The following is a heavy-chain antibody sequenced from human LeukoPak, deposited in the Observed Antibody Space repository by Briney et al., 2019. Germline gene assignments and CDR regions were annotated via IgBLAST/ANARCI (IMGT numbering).Heavy chain of an antibody. CDR1: GGAIISYY. Sequence: PSETLSLTCSVSGGAIISYYWSWIRQPPGKGLEWIGEINHSGSTNYNPSLKSRVTISVDTSKNQFSLKLSSVTAADTAVYYCARGLEQPKKGYMDVWGKGTTVTVSS. J-gene: IGHJ6*03. V-gene: IGHV4-34*01. CDR2: INHSGST. CDR3: ARGLEQPKKGYMDV.